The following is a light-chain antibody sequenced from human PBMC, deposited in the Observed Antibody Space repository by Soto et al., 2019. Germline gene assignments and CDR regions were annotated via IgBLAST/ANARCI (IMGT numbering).Light chain of an antibody. CDR2: DVS. CDR3: SSYTNSGTVV. Sequence: QSVLTQPASVSGSPGQSITISCTGTSSNVGGYHYVSWYQQHPGKAPKLMIYDVSNRPSGVSNRFSGSKSGNTASLTISGLQADDEADYYCSSYTNSGTVVFGGGTKLTVL. J-gene: IGLJ2*01. CDR1: SSNVGGYHY. V-gene: IGLV2-14*03.